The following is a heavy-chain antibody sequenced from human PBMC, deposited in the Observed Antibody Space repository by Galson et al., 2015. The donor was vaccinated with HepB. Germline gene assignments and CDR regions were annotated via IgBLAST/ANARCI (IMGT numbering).Heavy chain of an antibody. D-gene: IGHD2-15*01. V-gene: IGHV3-33*08. Sequence: SLRLSCAASGFIFSNFGMHWVRQAPGKGLQWVATLWFDGTHKNYGDSVKGRFTISRDNSENILYLQMNNLRGEGTALYYCAREGYDEFRGVDYWGQGTLVTVSS. CDR2: LWFDGTHK. CDR3: AREGYDEFRGVDY. J-gene: IGHJ4*02. CDR1: GFIFSNFG.